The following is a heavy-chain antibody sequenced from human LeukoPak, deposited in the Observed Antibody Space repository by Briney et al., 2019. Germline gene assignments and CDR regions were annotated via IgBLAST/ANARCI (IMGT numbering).Heavy chain of an antibody. CDR3: AKELWFGTFDY. CDR2: ISYDGNSK. J-gene: IGHJ4*02. V-gene: IGHV3-30*18. Sequence: GSLRLSCAASGFTFSTFGMHWVRQAPGKGLEWVAVISYDGNSKFYADSVKGRFTISRDNSKNTVFLQMNSLRAEDTAVYYCAKELWFGTFDYWGQGTLVTVSS. CDR1: GFTFSTFG. D-gene: IGHD3-10*01.